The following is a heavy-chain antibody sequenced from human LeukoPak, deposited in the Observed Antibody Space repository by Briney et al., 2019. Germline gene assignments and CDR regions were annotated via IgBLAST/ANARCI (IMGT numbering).Heavy chain of an antibody. CDR2: ISKEKGKT. D-gene: IGHD6-13*01. J-gene: IGHJ4*02. CDR1: GYRFSSRG. CDR3: AREVYTRGHIAAAAPIDY. Sequence: ASVKVSCKASGYRFSSRGISWVRQAPGQGFEWMGWISKEKGKTNYAQQFQDRLTMTRDTSTRTAYLELRSLRSDDTAVYYCAREVYTRGHIAAAAPIDYWGQGTLVTVSS. V-gene: IGHV1-18*01.